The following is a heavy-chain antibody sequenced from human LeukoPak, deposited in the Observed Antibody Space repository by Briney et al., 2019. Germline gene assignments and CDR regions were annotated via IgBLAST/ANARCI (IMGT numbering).Heavy chain of an antibody. CDR1: GYTFTSYA. V-gene: IGHV7-4-1*02. CDR3: ARNYPNPLVYCSGGTCLPNDY. J-gene: IGHJ4*02. Sequence: ASVKVSCKASGYTFTSYAMNWVRQAPGQGLEWMGWIHPSTGNPTYAQGFTGRFVFSLDTSVSTTYLQISSLKAEDTAVYYCARNYPNPLVYCSGGTCLPNDYWGQGTLVTVSS. CDR2: IHPSTGNP. D-gene: IGHD2-15*01.